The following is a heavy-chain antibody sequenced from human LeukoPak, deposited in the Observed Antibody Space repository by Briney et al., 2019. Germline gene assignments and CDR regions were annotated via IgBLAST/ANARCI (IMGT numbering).Heavy chain of an antibody. CDR2: ISAYNGNT. CDR3: ARSYYDYIGGSFREYYFDY. V-gene: IGHV1-18*01. D-gene: IGHD3-16*02. CDR1: GYTFTSYG. Sequence: ASVKVSCKASGYTFTSYGISWVRQAPGQGLEWMGWISAYNGNTNYAQKLQGRVTMTTDTSTSTAYMELRSLRSDDTAMYYCARSYYDYIGGSFREYYFDYWGQGTLVTVSS. J-gene: IGHJ4*02.